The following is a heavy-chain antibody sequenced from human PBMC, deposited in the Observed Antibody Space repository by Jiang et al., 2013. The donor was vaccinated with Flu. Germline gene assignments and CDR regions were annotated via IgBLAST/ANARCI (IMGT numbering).Heavy chain of an antibody. V-gene: IGHV3-9*01. J-gene: IGHJ5*02. D-gene: IGHD2-2*03. CDR2: ISWNSGSI. CDR3: AKDTGYCSSTSCWTFDP. Sequence: WVSGISWNSGSIGYADSVKGRFTISRDNAKNSLYLQMNSLRAEDTALYYCAKDTGYCSSTSCWTFDPWGQGTLVTVSS.